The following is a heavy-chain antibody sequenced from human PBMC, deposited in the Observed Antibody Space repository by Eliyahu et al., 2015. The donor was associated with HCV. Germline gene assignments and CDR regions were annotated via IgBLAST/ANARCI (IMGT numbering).Heavy chain of an antibody. CDR2: IISSSSYI. J-gene: IGHJ4*02. V-gene: IGHV3-21*01. Sequence: EVQLVESGGGLVKPGGSLRLSCAASGFTFSSYSMNWVRQAPGKGLEWVSSIISSSSYIYYADSVKGRFTISRDNAKNSLYLQMNSLRAEDTAVYYCARTYYYDSSGYYYFDYWGQGTLVTVSS. D-gene: IGHD3-22*01. CDR1: GFTFSSYS. CDR3: ARTYYYDSSGYYYFDY.